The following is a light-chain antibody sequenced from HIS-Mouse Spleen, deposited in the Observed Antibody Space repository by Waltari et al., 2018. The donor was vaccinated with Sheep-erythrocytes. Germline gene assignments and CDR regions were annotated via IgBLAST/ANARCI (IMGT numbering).Light chain of an antibody. CDR1: SSDVGDYNY. CDR2: DVS. J-gene: IGLJ1*01. Sequence: QSALTQPRSVSGSPGQSVTISCTGTSSDVGDYNYFSWYQQHPGKAPKLMIYDVSKRPSGVPDRFSGSKSGNTASLTISGLQAEDEADYYCCSYAGSYNHVFATGTKVTVL. CDR3: CSYAGSYNHV. V-gene: IGLV2-11*01.